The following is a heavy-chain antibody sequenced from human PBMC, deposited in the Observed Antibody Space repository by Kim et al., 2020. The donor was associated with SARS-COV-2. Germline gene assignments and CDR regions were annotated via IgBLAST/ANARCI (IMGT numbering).Heavy chain of an antibody. CDR2: IRSKAYGGTT. D-gene: IGHD5-18*01. CDR3: TRGRGYSYGAYYYYYYGMDV. J-gene: IGHJ6*02. Sequence: GGSLRLSCTASGFTFGDYAMSWVRQAPGKGLEWVGFIRSKAYGGTTEYAASVKGRFTISRDDSKSIAYLQMNSLKTEDTAVYYCTRGRGYSYGAYYYYYYGMDVWGQGTTVTVSS. CDR1: GFTFGDYA. V-gene: IGHV3-49*04.